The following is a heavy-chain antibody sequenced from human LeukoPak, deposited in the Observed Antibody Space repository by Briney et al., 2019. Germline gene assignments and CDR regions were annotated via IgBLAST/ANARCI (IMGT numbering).Heavy chain of an antibody. J-gene: IGHJ3*02. CDR1: GFPFSNYA. Sequence: GGSLRLSCAASGFPFSNYALTWVRQGPGKGLEWVSGLSGSGISTYYADSVKGRFTISRDNSKNTLYLQMNSLRAEDTAVYYCAKDRAPAAGDDALDIWGQGTMVTVSS. CDR2: LSGSGIST. V-gene: IGHV3-23*01. D-gene: IGHD2-2*01. CDR3: AKDRAPAAGDDALDI.